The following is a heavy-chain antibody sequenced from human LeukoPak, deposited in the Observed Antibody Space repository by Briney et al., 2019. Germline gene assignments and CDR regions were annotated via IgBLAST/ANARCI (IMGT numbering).Heavy chain of an antibody. CDR1: GGTFSSYA. V-gene: IGHV1-69*06. CDR3: AATYEARRDFDY. Sequence: ASVKVSCKASGGTFSSYAISWVRQAPGQGLEWMGGIIPIFGTANYAQKFQGRVTITADKSTSTAYMELSSLGSEDTAVYYCAATYEARRDFDYWGQGTLVTVSS. J-gene: IGHJ4*02. CDR2: IIPIFGTA. D-gene: IGHD5-12*01.